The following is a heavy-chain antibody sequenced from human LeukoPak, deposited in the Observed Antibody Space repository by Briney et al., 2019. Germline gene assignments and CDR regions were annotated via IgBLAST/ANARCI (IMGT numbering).Heavy chain of an antibody. V-gene: IGHV1-8*02. D-gene: IGHD6-13*01. CDR2: MNPNSGNT. J-gene: IGHJ5*02. Sequence: VASVKVSCKASGYTFTSYDINWVRQATGQGLEWMGWMNPNSGNTGYAQKFQGRVTMTRNTSISTAYMELSSLRSEDTAVYYCARAIKYSSSWYPNWFDPWGQGTLVTVSS. CDR1: GYTFTSYD. CDR3: ARAIKYSSSWYPNWFDP.